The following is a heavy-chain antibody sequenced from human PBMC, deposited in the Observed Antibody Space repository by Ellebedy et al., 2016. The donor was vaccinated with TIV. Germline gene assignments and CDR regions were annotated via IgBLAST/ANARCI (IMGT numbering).Heavy chain of an antibody. J-gene: IGHJ4*02. V-gene: IGHV3-7*01. CDR3: VCSQWWLLVDY. CDR2: IKQDGSEK. CDR1: GFTFSSYW. Sequence: GGSLRLSXAASGFTFSSYWMTWVRQAPGKGLEWVANIKQDGSEKYYVDSVTGRFTISRDNAKNSLYLQLNSLSAEDTAVYYCVCSQWWLLVDYWGQGTLVTVSS. D-gene: IGHD2-15*01.